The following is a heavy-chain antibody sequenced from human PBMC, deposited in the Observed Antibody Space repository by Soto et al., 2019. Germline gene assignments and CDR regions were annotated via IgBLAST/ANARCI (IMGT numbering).Heavy chain of an antibody. Sequence: GESLKISCAASGFTFDDYGMSWVRQAPGKGLEWVSGINWNGGSTGYADSVKGRFTISRDNAKNSLYLQMNSLRAEDTALYHCARETRTGYYDILTGYYRYFDLWGRGTLVTVSS. J-gene: IGHJ2*01. D-gene: IGHD3-9*01. CDR1: GFTFDDYG. V-gene: IGHV3-20*01. CDR2: INWNGGST. CDR3: ARETRTGYYDILTGYYRYFDL.